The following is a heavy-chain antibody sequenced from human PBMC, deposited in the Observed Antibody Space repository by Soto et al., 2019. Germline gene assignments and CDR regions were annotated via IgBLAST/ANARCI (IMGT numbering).Heavy chain of an antibody. CDR3: ARDRVLPRRTSGSGSWDAFDI. Sequence: ASVKVCGKAAGYTFTSYGMSWVRQAPGQGLEWMGWISAYNGNTNYAQKLQGRVTMTTDTSTSTAYMELRSLRSDDTAVYYCARDRVLPRRTSGSGSWDAFDIWGQGTMVTVSS. V-gene: IGHV1-18*01. D-gene: IGHD3-10*01. CDR1: GYTFTSYG. CDR2: ISAYNGNT. J-gene: IGHJ3*02.